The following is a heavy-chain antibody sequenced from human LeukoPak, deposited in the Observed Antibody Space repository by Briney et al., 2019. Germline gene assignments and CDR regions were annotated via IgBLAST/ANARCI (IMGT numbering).Heavy chain of an antibody. J-gene: IGHJ4*02. Sequence: PGGSLRLSCAASGFTFSTYAMSWVRQAPGKGLEWVSVISGSGGSTYYVDSVKGRFTISRDNSKNTLYLQMNSLRAEDTAVYYCAKGNSGQYFRSWGQGTLVTASS. CDR2: ISGSGGST. CDR3: AKGNSGQYFRS. D-gene: IGHD3-22*01. V-gene: IGHV3-23*01. CDR1: GFTFSTYA.